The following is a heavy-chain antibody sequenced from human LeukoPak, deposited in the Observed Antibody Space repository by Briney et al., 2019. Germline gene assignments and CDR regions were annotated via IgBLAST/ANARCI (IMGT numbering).Heavy chain of an antibody. V-gene: IGHV3-23*01. J-gene: IGHJ6*02. CDR3: ASSVGPSRYFYGMDV. CDR1: GFTFSSYA. CDR2: ISGSGGST. Sequence: PGGSLRLSCAASGFTFSSYAMSWVRQAPGKGLEWVSAISGSGGSTYYADSVKGRFTISRDNAKNSLYLQMNSLRAEDTAVYYCASSVGPSRYFYGMDVWGQGTTVTVSS.